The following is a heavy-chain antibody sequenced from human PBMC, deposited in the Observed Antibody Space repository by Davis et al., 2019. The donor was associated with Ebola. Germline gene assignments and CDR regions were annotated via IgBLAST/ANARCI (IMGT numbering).Heavy chain of an antibody. D-gene: IGHD1-1*01. CDR1: GFTVSSNY. Sequence: GGSLRLSCAAFGFTVSSNYMSWVRQAPGKGLEWVAVIWYDGSNKYYADSVKGRFTISRDNSKNTLYLQMNSLRAEDTAVYYCARAMNDFFYYYYYGMDVWGQGTTVTVSS. J-gene: IGHJ6*02. CDR2: IWYDGSNK. CDR3: ARAMNDFFYYYYYGMDV. V-gene: IGHV3-33*08.